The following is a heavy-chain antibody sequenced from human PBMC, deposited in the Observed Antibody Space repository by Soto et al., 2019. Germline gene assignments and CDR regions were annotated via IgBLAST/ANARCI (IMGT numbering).Heavy chain of an antibody. V-gene: IGHV1-18*01. CDR3: ARDPLGHFQY. Sequence: QVQLVQSGAEVKKPGASVKVSCKASGYTFTPYGIRWVRQAPGQGLEWMGWISAYNGDTNYAQKFQGRVTMTTDTSTRTAYMAVRSLRSDGTAVYYCARDPLGHFQYWGQGTLVTVSS. CDR2: ISAYNGDT. CDR1: GYTFTPYG. J-gene: IGHJ1*01. D-gene: IGHD3-3*01.